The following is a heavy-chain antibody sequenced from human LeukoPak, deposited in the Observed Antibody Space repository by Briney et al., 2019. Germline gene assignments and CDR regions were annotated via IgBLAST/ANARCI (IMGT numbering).Heavy chain of an antibody. CDR2: IYDSGST. CDR1: GGSISSFH. V-gene: IGHV4-59*08. CDR3: ARTDSGTLDY. Sequence: PSETLSLTCTVSGGSISSFHWSWIRQPPGKGLEHIGNIYDSGSTYYNPSLKSRVTISVDTSKNQFSLKLSSVTAADTAVYYCARTDSGTLDYWGQGTLVTVSS. D-gene: IGHD1-26*01. J-gene: IGHJ4*02.